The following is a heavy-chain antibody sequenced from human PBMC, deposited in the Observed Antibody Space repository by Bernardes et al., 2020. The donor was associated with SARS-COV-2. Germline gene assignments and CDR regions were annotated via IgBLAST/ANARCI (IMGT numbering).Heavy chain of an antibody. V-gene: IGHV1-24*01. CDR2: FAPADGTVVIGNS. D-gene: IGHD1-7*01. J-gene: IGHJ4*02. CDR3: AITPNWNYVHEY. Sequence: AAVKDSCKVSGYTLTALSMHWVRQAPGQGLEWMGGFAPADGTVVIGNSNYAQKVQGRVAMTTDTSTSTVFMELRSLTSDDTAVYYCAITPNWNYVHEYWGQGTLVTVSS. CDR1: GYTLTALS.